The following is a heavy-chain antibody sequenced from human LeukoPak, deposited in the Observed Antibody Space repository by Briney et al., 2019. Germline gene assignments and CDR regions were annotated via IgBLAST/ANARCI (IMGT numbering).Heavy chain of an antibody. CDR3: ATVLSGSYFDY. Sequence: GGSLRLSCAPSGFTLSTYAMSWVRQTPGKGLEWVAATSSSDAGTYHADSVRGRFTISRDNSKNTLYVQMNSLRAEERAVYYGATVLSGSYFDYWGQGTLVTVSS. J-gene: IGHJ4*02. V-gene: IGHV3-23*01. D-gene: IGHD1-26*01. CDR1: GFTLSTYA. CDR2: TSSSDAGT.